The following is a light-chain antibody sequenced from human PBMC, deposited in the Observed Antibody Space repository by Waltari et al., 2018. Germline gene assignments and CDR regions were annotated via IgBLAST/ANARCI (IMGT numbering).Light chain of an antibody. CDR2: DVT. CDR1: SSEVGDFNF. Sequence: QSALTQPRSVSGSPGQSVTISCTRISSEVGDFNFVSWYQQHPGEAPKLMIYDVTKRPSGVPDRLSGSKSGNTASLTISGLQAEDEANYYCCSYIGTHTNWVFGGGTKLTVL. CDR3: CSYIGTHTNWV. V-gene: IGLV2-11*01. J-gene: IGLJ3*02.